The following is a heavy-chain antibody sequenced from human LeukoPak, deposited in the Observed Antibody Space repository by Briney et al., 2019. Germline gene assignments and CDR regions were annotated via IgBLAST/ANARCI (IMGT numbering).Heavy chain of an antibody. CDR2: ISAYDGNT. CDR3: ARDGRFAAYEPDY. Sequence: ASVKFSCKASGLTFSNYGITWVRQAPGQGLEWVGWISAYDGNTNYAQKFQGRVTMTTDTSTSTAHMELRSLRYDDTAVYYCARDGRFAAYEPDYWGQGTLVTVSS. CDR1: GLTFSNYG. V-gene: IGHV1-18*01. D-gene: IGHD1-26*01. J-gene: IGHJ4*02.